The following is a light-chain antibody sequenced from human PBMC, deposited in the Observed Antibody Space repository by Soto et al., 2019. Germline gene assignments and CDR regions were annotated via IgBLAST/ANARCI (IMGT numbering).Light chain of an antibody. V-gene: IGLV2-8*01. CDR1: SRDVGGYNF. CDR3: SSYAGSNNIV. CDR2: EVT. Sequence: QSVLTQPPSAPGSPGRSVTIPGPGASRDVGGYNFVSWYQHHPGKAPKLLIYEVTKRPSGVPDRFSGSRSGNTASLTVSGLQAEDEADYYCSSYAGSNNIVFGTGTKVTVL. J-gene: IGLJ1*01.